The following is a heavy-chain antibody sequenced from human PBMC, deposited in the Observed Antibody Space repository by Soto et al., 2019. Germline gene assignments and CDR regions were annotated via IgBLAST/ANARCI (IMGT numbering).Heavy chain of an antibody. CDR2: ISSSGYT. CDR3: AKDLIDYSNSYFDY. CDR1: GFSFSNYA. Sequence: GGSLILACAPSGFSFSNYAMSWVRQAPGKGLEWVAGISSSGYTYYVDSLKGRFTISRDNSKNSLYLQMNSLRAEDTAVYYCAKDLIDYSNSYFDYWGQGTMVTVSS. V-gene: IGHV3-23*01. J-gene: IGHJ4*02. D-gene: IGHD4-4*01.